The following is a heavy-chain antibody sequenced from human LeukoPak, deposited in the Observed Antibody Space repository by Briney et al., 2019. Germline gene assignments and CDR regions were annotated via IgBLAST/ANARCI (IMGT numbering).Heavy chain of an antibody. CDR1: GYTFTGYY. D-gene: IGHD6-6*01. Sequence: ASGKVSCKASGYTFTGYYMHWVRQAPGQGLEWMGIINPSGGSTSYAQKFQGRVTMTRDMSTSTVYMELSSLRSEDTAVYYCAREARGAARLFDYWGQGTLVTVSS. CDR3: AREARGAARLFDY. V-gene: IGHV1-46*01. J-gene: IGHJ4*02. CDR2: INPSGGST.